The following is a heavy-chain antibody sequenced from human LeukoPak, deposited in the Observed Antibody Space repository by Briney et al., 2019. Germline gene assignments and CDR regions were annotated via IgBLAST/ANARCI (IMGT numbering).Heavy chain of an antibody. CDR2: ISGSGSNT. D-gene: IGHD6-19*01. J-gene: IGHJ4*01. Sequence: GGSLRLSCAASGFTFSSYAMSWVRQAPGKGLEWVSAISGSGSNTCYADSVEGRFTISRDSSRNTLYLQMNSLRAEDTAVYYCAAVANTGFDYWGHRTPGTVSS. V-gene: IGHV3-23*01. CDR1: GFTFSSYA. CDR3: AAVANTGFDY.